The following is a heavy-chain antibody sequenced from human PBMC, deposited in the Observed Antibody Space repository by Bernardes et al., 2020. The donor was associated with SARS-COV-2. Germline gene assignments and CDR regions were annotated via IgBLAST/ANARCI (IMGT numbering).Heavy chain of an antibody. V-gene: IGHV3-23*01. Sequence: GGTLRLSCAASGFTFSSYAMSWVRKGPGKGLEWVSAIRGNGDTTYYADSVKGRFTISRDNSENTLYLQMNSLRVEDTAVYYCAKEWDTVPGNAFDIWGHGTLVTVSS. J-gene: IGHJ3*02. CDR1: GFTFSSYA. CDR2: IRGNGDTT. D-gene: IGHD2-8*01. CDR3: AKEWDTVPGNAFDI.